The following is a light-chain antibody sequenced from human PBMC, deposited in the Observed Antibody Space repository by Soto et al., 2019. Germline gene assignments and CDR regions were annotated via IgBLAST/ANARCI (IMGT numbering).Light chain of an antibody. CDR1: QAIDSW. CDR3: QQSYSSLVYN. V-gene: IGKV1-12*01. Sequence: DIQMTQSPSSVSASVGDRVTITCRASQAIDSWLAWYQHKPGKAPTVVIYTASTLQSGVPSRFSGSGSGTDFTLTISSLQPEDAATYYCQQSYSSLVYNFGPGTKLEIK. CDR2: TAS. J-gene: IGKJ2*01.